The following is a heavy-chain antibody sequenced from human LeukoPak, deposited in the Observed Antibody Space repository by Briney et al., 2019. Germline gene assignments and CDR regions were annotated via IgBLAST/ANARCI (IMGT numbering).Heavy chain of an antibody. D-gene: IGHD3-10*01. CDR3: ARHIGRVLPFDY. CDR2: IYYSGSA. CDR1: GDSISRYY. J-gene: IGHJ4*02. Sequence: SETLSLTCTVSGDSISRYYWSWIRQPPGKGPEWIGHIYYSGSANYNPSLKSRVTISIDTSKNRFSLKLSFVTAADTAMYYCARHIGRVLPFDYWGQGTLVTVSS. V-gene: IGHV4-59*08.